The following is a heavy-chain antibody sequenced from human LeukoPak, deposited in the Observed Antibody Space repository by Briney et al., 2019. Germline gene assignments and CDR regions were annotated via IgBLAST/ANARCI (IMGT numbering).Heavy chain of an antibody. CDR3: ARGLGRYCSSTSCPRYYMDV. Sequence: TGGSLRLSCAASGFTFSSYWMSWVRQAPGRGLEWVANIKQDGSEKYYVDSVKGRFTISRDNAKNSLYLQMNSLRAEDTAVYYCARGLGRYCSSTSCPRYYMDVWGKGTTVTVSS. CDR1: GFTFSSYW. CDR2: IKQDGSEK. D-gene: IGHD2-2*01. J-gene: IGHJ6*03. V-gene: IGHV3-7*01.